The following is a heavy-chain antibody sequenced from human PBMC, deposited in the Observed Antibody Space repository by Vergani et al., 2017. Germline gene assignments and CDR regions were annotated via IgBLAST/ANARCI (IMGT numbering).Heavy chain of an antibody. CDR2: IYHSGST. Sequence: QVQLQESGPGLVKPSETLSLTCAVSGYSISTGYYWGWIRQPPGKGLRWIGSIYHSGSTSYNPSLKSRVTISVDTSRNQFSLKVTSVTAADTAVYYCTRHGRSGWAGYFQHWGQGTLVTASS. CDR1: GYSISTGYY. D-gene: IGHD6-19*01. CDR3: TRHGRSGWAGYFQH. V-gene: IGHV4-38-2*01. J-gene: IGHJ1*01.